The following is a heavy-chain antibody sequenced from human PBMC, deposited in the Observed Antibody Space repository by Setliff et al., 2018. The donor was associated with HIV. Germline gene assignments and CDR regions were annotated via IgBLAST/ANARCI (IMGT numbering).Heavy chain of an antibody. CDR1: GYSFTSHW. CDR3: ARRPYYDSWSGHQAFDI. Sequence: GESLKISCKASGYSFTSHWIGWVRQMPGKGLEWMGIIYPPDSDTTYSPSFRGQVTISADKSINTAYLHWSRLKASDTAMYYCARRPYYDSWSGHQAFDIWGQGTMVTV. J-gene: IGHJ3*02. V-gene: IGHV5-51*01. CDR2: IYPPDSDT. D-gene: IGHD3-3*01.